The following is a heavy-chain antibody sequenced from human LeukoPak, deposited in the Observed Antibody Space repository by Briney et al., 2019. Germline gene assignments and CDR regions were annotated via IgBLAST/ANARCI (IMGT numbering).Heavy chain of an antibody. CDR2: RYYSGSA. V-gene: IGHV4-31*03. CDR3: ATPDCSSISCLDVFNM. J-gene: IGHJ3*02. D-gene: IGHD2-2*01. Sequence: SETLSLTCNVSGVSVSDGRYYWTWIRQHPGEGLEWIGYRYYSGSAKYNPSLKSRLTISIDTSKNQFSLQLSSVTAADTATYYCATPDCSSISCLDVFNMWGQGTRVTVSS. CDR1: GVSVSDGRYY.